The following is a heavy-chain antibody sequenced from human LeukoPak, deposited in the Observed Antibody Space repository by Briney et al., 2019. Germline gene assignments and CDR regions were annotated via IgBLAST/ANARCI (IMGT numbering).Heavy chain of an antibody. D-gene: IGHD2-15*01. CDR1: GFTFGDYA. CDR2: IRSKAFGATT. Sequence: GGSLRLSCKPSGFTFGDYAMSWVRQAPGKGLEWVGFIRSKAFGATTDYAASVKGRFTVSRDDSKRIAYLQMNSLKTEDTAVYYCTRDCSGSRCYEEMDYWGQGTLVTVSS. CDR3: TRDCSGSRCYEEMDY. J-gene: IGHJ4*02. V-gene: IGHV3-49*04.